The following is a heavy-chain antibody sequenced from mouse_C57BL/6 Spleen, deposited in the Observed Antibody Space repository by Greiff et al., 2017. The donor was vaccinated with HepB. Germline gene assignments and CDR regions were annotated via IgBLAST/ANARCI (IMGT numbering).Heavy chain of an antibody. Sequence: QVQLKQPGAELVKPGASVKLSCKASGYTFTSYWMQWVKQRPGQGLEWIGEIDPSDSYTNYNQKFKGKATLTVDTSSSTAYMQLSSLTSEDSAVYYCARRPNYYGSSPFAYWGQGTLVTVSA. D-gene: IGHD1-1*01. CDR1: GYTFTSYW. V-gene: IGHV1-50*01. CDR2: IDPSDSYT. CDR3: ARRPNYYGSSPFAY. J-gene: IGHJ3*01.